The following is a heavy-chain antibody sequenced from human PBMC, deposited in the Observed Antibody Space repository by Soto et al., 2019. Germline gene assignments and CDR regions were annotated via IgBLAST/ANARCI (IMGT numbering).Heavy chain of an antibody. CDR3: ARKDYGDYGSGEDYFDY. V-gene: IGHV1-69*01. CDR2: IIPIFGTA. J-gene: IGHJ4*02. CDR1: GGTFSSYA. Sequence: QVQLVQSGAEVQKPGSSVKVSCKASGGTFSSYAISWVRQAPGQGLEWMGGIIPIFGTANYAQKFQGRVTITADESTSTAYMELSSLRSEDTAVYYCARKDYGDYGSGEDYFDYWGQGTLVTVSS. D-gene: IGHD4-17*01.